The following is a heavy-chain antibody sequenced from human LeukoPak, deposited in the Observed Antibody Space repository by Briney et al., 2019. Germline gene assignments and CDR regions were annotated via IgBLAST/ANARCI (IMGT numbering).Heavy chain of an antibody. Sequence: PGGSLRLSCAASGFTFSSYWMHWVRQAPGKGLVWVSRINSDGSSTSYADSVKGRFTISRDNAKNTLYLQMNSLRAEDTAVYYCARSVVAAALPDYWGQGTLVTVSS. CDR2: INSDGSST. CDR3: ARSVVAAALPDY. D-gene: IGHD2-15*01. CDR1: GFTFSSYW. V-gene: IGHV3-74*01. J-gene: IGHJ4*02.